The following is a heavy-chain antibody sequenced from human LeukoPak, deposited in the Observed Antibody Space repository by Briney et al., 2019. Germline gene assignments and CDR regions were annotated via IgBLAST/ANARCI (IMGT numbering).Heavy chain of an antibody. CDR2: IYYSGST. Sequence: PSETLSLTCTVSGGSISSSNYYWGWIRQPPGKGLEWIGSIYYSGSTYYNPSLKSRVTISVDTSKNQFSLKLSSVTAADTAVYYCARDNDSSGYHSEYFQHWGQGTLVAVSS. J-gene: IGHJ1*01. CDR1: GGSISSSNYY. V-gene: IGHV4-39*07. D-gene: IGHD3-22*01. CDR3: ARDNDSSGYHSEYFQH.